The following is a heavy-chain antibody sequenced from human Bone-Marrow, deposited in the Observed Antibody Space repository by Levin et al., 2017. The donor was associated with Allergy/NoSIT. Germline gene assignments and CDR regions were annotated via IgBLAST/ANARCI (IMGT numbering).Heavy chain of an antibody. Sequence: RPGGSLRLSCAASGFTFSSYDMHWVRQATGRGLEWVSAIGTAADSYYSGSVKGRFTVSRDNAKNSFYLQMNSLRAGDTAVYYCARVALPRYCTSTSCSDSGYYFDYWGQGTLVTVSS. D-gene: IGHD2-2*01. CDR2: IGTAADS. J-gene: IGHJ4*02. CDR1: GFTFSSYD. CDR3: ARVALPRYCTSTSCSDSGYYFDY. V-gene: IGHV3-13*04.